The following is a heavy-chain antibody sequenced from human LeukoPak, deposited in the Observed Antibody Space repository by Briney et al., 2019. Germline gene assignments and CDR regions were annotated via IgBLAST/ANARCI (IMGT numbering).Heavy chain of an antibody. CDR3: ASLHCSSTSRYLSYYYYGMDV. D-gene: IGHD2-2*01. Sequence: GGSLRLSCAASGFTFSSYAIHWVRQAPGKGLEWVAVISYDGSNKYYADSVKGRFTISRDNSKNTLYLQMNSLRAEDTAVYYCASLHCSSTSRYLSYYYYGMDVWGQGTTVTVSS. J-gene: IGHJ6*02. V-gene: IGHV3-30-3*01. CDR1: GFTFSSYA. CDR2: ISYDGSNK.